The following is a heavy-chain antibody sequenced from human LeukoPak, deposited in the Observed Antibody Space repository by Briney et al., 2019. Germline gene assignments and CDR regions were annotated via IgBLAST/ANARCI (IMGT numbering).Heavy chain of an antibody. CDR1: GFTFDDYA. CDR2: ISGDGEST. V-gene: IGHV3-43*02. D-gene: IGHD2-2*01. CDR3: AKDSLCGASTCYRHFDY. Sequence: PGGSLRLSCAASGFTFDDYAMHWVRQSPGKGLEWVSLISGDGESTIYADSVKGRFTISIDNNRDSLFLQMNSLTTEDTAMYYCAKDSLCGASTCYRHFDYWGQGTLVTVSS. J-gene: IGHJ4*02.